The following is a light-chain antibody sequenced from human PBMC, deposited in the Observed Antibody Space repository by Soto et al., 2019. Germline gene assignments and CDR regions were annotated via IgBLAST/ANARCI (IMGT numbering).Light chain of an antibody. CDR1: ESVSNN. Sequence: EIVMTQSPATLSLSPGERATLSCRASESVSNNLAWYQQKAGQAPRLLIYGASTRATGIPARFSGSGSGTEFTLTISSLQSEDFAVYYCQHYSIWRTFGHGTKVDSK. CDR2: GAS. V-gene: IGKV3-15*01. CDR3: QHYSIWRT. J-gene: IGKJ1*01.